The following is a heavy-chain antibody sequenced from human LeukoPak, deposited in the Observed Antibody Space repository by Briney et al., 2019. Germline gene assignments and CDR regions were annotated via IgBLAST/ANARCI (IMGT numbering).Heavy chain of an antibody. J-gene: IGHJ5*02. CDR2: VYYTGST. D-gene: IGHD2-8*01. V-gene: IGHV4-39*01. CDR3: ARRNGLFDP. CDR1: GGSISGSHYY. Sequence: SETLPLTCTVSGGSISGSHYYWGWIRQSPGKGLEWIGSVYYTGSTYYNPSLKSRITVSVDTSKNQFSLKLGSVTAADTAVYYCARRNGLFDPWGQGTLVTVSS.